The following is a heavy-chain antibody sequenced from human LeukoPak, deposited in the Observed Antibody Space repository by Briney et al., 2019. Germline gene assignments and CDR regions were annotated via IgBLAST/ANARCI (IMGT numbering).Heavy chain of an antibody. J-gene: IGHJ4*02. CDR2: LIPVFGTT. V-gene: IGHV1-69*05. D-gene: IGHD5-12*01. Sequence: AASVTVSFTSSGGTFTIHAISWVRQAPGQGLEWVGGLIPVFGTTNYAEKFQGRVTITTDESTRTSYMELRRLKSDDTGVYYCARGKSGYDYGLDNWGEGVLVSVSS. CDR1: GGTFTIHA. CDR3: ARGKSGYDYGLDN.